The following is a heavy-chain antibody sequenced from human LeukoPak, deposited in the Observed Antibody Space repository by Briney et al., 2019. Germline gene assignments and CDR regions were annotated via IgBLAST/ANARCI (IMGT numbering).Heavy chain of an antibody. CDR1: GGSINNYY. Sequence: SESLSLTCTVSGGSINNYYWNWIRQTPGKGLEWIGYVYYTGSTYYNPSLKSRVSISVDTYKNQFSLKLSSVTAADTAVYYCARVSGLLSPYFDYWGQGTLVTVSS. CDR2: VYYTGST. CDR3: ARVSGLLSPYFDY. D-gene: IGHD3-3*01. J-gene: IGHJ4*02. V-gene: IGHV4-59*01.